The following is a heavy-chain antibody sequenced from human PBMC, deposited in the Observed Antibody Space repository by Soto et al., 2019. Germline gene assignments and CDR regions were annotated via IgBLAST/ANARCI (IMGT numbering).Heavy chain of an antibody. CDR2: IYYSWST. CDR1: GGSISSYY. Sequence: SETLSLTCTVSGGSISSYYWSWIRQPPGKGLEWIGYIYYSWSTNYNPSLKSRVTISVDTSKNQFSLKLSSVTAADTAVYYCARGLAENCTNGVCYIGRYYYYMDVWGKGTTVTVSS. D-gene: IGHD2-8*01. CDR3: ARGLAENCTNGVCYIGRYYYYMDV. J-gene: IGHJ6*03. V-gene: IGHV4-59*01.